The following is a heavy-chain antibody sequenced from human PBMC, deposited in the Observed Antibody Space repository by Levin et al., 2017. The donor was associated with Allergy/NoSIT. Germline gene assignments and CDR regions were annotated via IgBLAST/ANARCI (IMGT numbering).Heavy chain of an antibody. CDR1: GFTFSDYY. V-gene: IGHV3-11*01. CDR3: ARITMIVKYFDL. J-gene: IGHJ2*01. D-gene: IGHD3-22*01. CDR2: ISSSGSTI. Sequence: SCAASGFTFSDYYMSWIRQAPGKGLEWVSYISSSGSTIYYADSVKGRFTISRDNAKNSLYLQMNSLRAEDTAVYYCARITMIVKYFDLWGRGTLVTVSS.